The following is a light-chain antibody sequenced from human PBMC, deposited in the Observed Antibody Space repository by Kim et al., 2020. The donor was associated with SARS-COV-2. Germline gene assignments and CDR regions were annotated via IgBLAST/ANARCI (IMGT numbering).Light chain of an antibody. CDR1: RLRNYY. CDR3: NSRDSSGPVV. CDR2: GKN. V-gene: IGLV3-19*01. Sequence: VAVGLTVRITGQGDRLRNYYARWYQKKPGQAPVLVIYGKNNRPSGIPDRFSGSSSGNTASLTITGAQAEDEAEYYCNSRDSSGPVVFGGGTQLTVL. J-gene: IGLJ2*01.